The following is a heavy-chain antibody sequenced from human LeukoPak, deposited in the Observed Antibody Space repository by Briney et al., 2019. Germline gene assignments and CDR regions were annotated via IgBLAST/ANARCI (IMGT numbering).Heavy chain of an antibody. CDR3: ARATGYYDSSGYYSVYTYYFDY. V-gene: IGHV3-11*01. CDR1: GFTFSDYY. CDR2: ISSSGSTI. J-gene: IGHJ4*02. Sequence: PGGSLRLSCAASGFTFSDYYMSWIRQAPGKGLGWVSYISSSGSTIYYADSVKGRFTISRDNAKNSLYLQMNSLRAEDTAVYYCARATGYYDSSGYYSVYTYYFDYWGQGTLVTVSS. D-gene: IGHD3-22*01.